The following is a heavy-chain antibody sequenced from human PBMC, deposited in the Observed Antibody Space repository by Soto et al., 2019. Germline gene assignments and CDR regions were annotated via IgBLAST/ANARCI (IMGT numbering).Heavy chain of an antibody. CDR3: AHRRSPGIAAAGTWDY. D-gene: IGHD6-13*01. J-gene: IGHJ4*02. V-gene: IGHV2-5*02. CDR2: IYWDDDK. CDR1: GFSLSTSGVG. Sequence: SCPTLVNPTQTLTLTCTFSGFSLSTSGVGVGWIRQPPGKALEWLALIYWDDDKRYSPSLKSRLTITKDTSKNQVVLTMTNMDPVDTATYYCAHRRSPGIAAAGTWDYWGQGTLVTVSS.